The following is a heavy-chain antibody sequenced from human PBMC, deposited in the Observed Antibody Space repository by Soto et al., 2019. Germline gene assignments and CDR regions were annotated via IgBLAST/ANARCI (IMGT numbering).Heavy chain of an antibody. CDR2: IIPIFGTA. CDR3: AREKAYCGGDCQFHF. D-gene: IGHD2-21*02. Sequence: SVKVSCTASGGTFSSYAISWVRQAPGQGLEWMGGIIPIFGTANYAQKFQGRVTITADESTSTAYMELSSLRSEDTAVYYCAREKAYCGGDCQFHFWGQGPLVTVSS. CDR1: GGTFSSYA. V-gene: IGHV1-69*13. J-gene: IGHJ4*02.